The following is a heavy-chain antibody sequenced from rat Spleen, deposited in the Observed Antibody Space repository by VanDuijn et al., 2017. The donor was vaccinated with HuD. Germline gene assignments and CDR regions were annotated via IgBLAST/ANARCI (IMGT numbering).Heavy chain of an antibody. CDR3: ARLGIAAIGNWFGY. V-gene: IGHV5-29*01. Sequence: EVQLVESGGDLVPPGRSLKLSCAASGFTFSNCGMAWVRQAPTKGLEWVATINYDGTSPHYRDSVKGRFTISRDNAKSTLYLQMDSLRSEDTATYYCARLGIAAIGNWFGYWGQGTLVTVSS. D-gene: IGHD1-2*01. J-gene: IGHJ3*01. CDR2: INYDGTSP. CDR1: GFTFSNCG.